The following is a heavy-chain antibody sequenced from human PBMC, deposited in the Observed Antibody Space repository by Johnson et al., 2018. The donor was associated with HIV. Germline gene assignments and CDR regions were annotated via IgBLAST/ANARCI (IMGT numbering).Heavy chain of an antibody. CDR1: GFTVSSNY. CDR2: IYSGSTI. D-gene: IGHD3-16*02. Sequence: VQLVESGGGLVQPGGSLRLSCAASGFTVSSNYMSWVRQAPGKGLEWVSVIYSGSTIYYADSVKGRFTISRDYAKNSLYLQMNSLRAEDTAVYYCAKDPHYDYLWGSYRYTGAFDIWGQGTMVTVSS. V-gene: IGHV3-66*01. CDR3: AKDPHYDYLWGSYRYTGAFDI. J-gene: IGHJ3*02.